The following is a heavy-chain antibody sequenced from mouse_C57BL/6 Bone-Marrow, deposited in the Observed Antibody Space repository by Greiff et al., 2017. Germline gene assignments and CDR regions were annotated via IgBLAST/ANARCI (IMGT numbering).Heavy chain of an antibody. Sequence: QVQLQQPGAELVKPGASVKVSCKASGYTFTSYWMHWVKQRPGQGLEWIGRIHPSDSDTNYNQKFKGKAPLTVDKSSSTAYIQLSSLTSEDSAVYYCAIYKFYGSSYRDYAMDYWCQGTSVTVSS. CDR3: AIYKFYGSSYRDYAMDY. CDR1: GYTFTSYW. J-gene: IGHJ4*01. D-gene: IGHD1-1*01. CDR2: IHPSDSDT. V-gene: IGHV1-74*01.